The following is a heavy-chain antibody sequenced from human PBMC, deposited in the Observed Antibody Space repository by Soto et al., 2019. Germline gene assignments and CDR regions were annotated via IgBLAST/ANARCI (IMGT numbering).Heavy chain of an antibody. D-gene: IGHD6-13*01. CDR3: ARDYPWDSSSSRGFDP. V-gene: IGHV1-18*01. Sequence: GASVKVSCKASGYTFTSYGISWVRQAPGQGLEWMGWISAYNGNTNYAQKLQGRATMTTDTSTSTAYMELRSLRSDDTAVYYCARDYPWDSSSSRGFDPWGQGTLVTVSS. J-gene: IGHJ5*02. CDR2: ISAYNGNT. CDR1: GYTFTSYG.